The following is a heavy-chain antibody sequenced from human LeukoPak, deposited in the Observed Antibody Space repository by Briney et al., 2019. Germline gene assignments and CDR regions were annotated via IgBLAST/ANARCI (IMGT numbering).Heavy chain of an antibody. V-gene: IGHV4-61*08. D-gene: IGHD2-21*02. CDR2: IYYSGST. J-gene: IGHJ2*01. CDR1: GGSISSGGYY. Sequence: PSQTLSLTCTVSGGSISSGGYYWSWIRQHPGKGLEWIGYIYYSGSTNYNPSLKSRVTISVDTSKNQFSLKLNSVTAADTAVYYCARDGPRVGLDCGGDCYYWYFDIWGRGTLVTVSS. CDR3: ARDGPRVGLDCGGDCYYWYFDI.